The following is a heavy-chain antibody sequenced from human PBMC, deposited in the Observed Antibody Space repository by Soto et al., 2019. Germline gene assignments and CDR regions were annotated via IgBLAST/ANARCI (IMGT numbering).Heavy chain of an antibody. Sequence: QVQLQESGPGLVKPSETLSLTCSVSGGSIDYYYWSWIRQPPGKGLEWIAYVYSSGATNYNPSLNSQASISVDTSKDQFSLKLSSVTAADTAVYYCARDRGPYTGSFDYWGQGTLVTVSS. CDR2: VYSSGAT. D-gene: IGHD5-12*01. CDR3: ARDRGPYTGSFDY. V-gene: IGHV4-59*01. J-gene: IGHJ4*02. CDR1: GGSIDYYY.